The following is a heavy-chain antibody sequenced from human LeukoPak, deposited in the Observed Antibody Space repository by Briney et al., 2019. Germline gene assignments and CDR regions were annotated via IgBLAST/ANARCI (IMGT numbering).Heavy chain of an antibody. Sequence: SETLSLTCAVYGGSFSGYYWSWIRQPPGEGLEWIGYIHDSGSTNYNPSLMSRITISLDTPKNQFSLKLNSVTAADTAVYYCARVQTKLKYAFDIWGQGTMVTVSS. D-gene: IGHD1-1*01. J-gene: IGHJ3*02. V-gene: IGHV4-59*01. CDR3: ARVQTKLKYAFDI. CDR1: GGSFSGYY. CDR2: IHDSGST.